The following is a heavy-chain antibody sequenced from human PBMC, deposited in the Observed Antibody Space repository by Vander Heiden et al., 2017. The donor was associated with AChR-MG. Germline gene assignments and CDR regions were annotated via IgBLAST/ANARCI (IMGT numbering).Heavy chain of an antibody. D-gene: IGHD3-3*01. CDR3: ARGGFDGTIRYFDL. CDR2: INPNSGGT. V-gene: IGHV1-2*06. Sequence: QVQLVQSGAEVKKPGASVKVSCKASGYTFTGYYMHWVRQAPGQGLEWMGRINPNSGGTNYAQKVQGRVTMTRDTSISTAYMELSRLRSDDTAVYYCARGGFDGTIRYFDLWGRGTLVTVSS. CDR1: GYTFTGYY. J-gene: IGHJ2*01.